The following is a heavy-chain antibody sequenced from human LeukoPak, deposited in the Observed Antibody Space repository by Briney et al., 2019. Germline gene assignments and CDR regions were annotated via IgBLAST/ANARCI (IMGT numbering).Heavy chain of an antibody. Sequence: SETLSLTCAVYGGSFSGYYWSWIRQPPGKGLEWIGEINHSGSTNYNPSLKSRVTISVDTSKNQFFLKLSSVTAADTAVYYCARAKPPYSSGRRYGMDVWGQGTTVTVSS. D-gene: IGHD6-19*01. J-gene: IGHJ6*02. CDR2: INHSGST. V-gene: IGHV4-34*01. CDR1: GGSFSGYY. CDR3: ARAKPPYSSGRRYGMDV.